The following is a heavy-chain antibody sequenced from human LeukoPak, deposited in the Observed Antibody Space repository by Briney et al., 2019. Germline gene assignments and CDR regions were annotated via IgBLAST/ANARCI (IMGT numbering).Heavy chain of an antibody. Sequence: GGSLRLSCAASGFTFSSYSMNWVHQAPGKGLEWISYISSSSSTIYYADSVKGRFTISRDNSKNTLYLQMNSLRAEDTAVYYCAKDRIAAAWGQGTLVTVSS. CDR3: AKDRIAAA. J-gene: IGHJ5*02. CDR2: ISSSSSTI. D-gene: IGHD6-13*01. CDR1: GFTFSSYS. V-gene: IGHV3-48*01.